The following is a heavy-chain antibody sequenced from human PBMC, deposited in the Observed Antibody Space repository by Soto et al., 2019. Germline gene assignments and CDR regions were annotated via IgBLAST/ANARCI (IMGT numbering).Heavy chain of an antibody. V-gene: IGHV1-69*13. CDR1: GGTFSSYA. CDR2: IIPIFGTA. CDR3: ARVNYDSSGEFDY. D-gene: IGHD3-22*01. Sequence: GASVKVSCKASGGTFSSYAISWVRQAPGQGLEWIGGIIPIFGTANYAQKFQGRVTITADESTSTAYMELSSLRSEDTAVYYCARVNYDSSGEFDYWGQGTLVTVSS. J-gene: IGHJ4*02.